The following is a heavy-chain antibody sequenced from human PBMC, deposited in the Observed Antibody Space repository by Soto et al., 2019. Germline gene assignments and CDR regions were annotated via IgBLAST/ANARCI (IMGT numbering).Heavy chain of an antibody. Sequence: QVPLVQSGAEVKKPGASVKVSCKASGYTFSNYGISWVRQAPGQGPEWMGWISGYNGNTNYAQTLQGRVTMTTDTSTSTAYMELRSLRSDDTAMYYCARGGSSWSAEYYQHWGQGTLVIVSS. V-gene: IGHV1-18*01. CDR2: ISGYNGNT. CDR3: ARGGSSWSAEYYQH. CDR1: GYTFSNYG. D-gene: IGHD6-13*01. J-gene: IGHJ1*01.